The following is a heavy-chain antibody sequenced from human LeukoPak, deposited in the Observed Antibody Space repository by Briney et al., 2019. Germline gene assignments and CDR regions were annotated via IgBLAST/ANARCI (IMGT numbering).Heavy chain of an antibody. CDR1: GGSFSGYY. CDR2: INHSGST. V-gene: IGHV4-34*01. Sequence: SETLSLTCAVYGGSFSGYYWSWIRQPPGKGLEWIGEINHSGSTNYNPSLKSRVTISVDTSKNQFSQKLSSVTAADTAVYYCARGRERYSSSWYKGYWGQGTLVTVSS. D-gene: IGHD6-13*01. J-gene: IGHJ4*02. CDR3: ARGRERYSSSWYKGY.